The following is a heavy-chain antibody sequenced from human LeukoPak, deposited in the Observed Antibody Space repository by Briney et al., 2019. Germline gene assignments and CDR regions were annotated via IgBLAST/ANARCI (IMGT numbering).Heavy chain of an antibody. Sequence: GGSLRLSCAASGFTFSSYWMHWVRQAPGKGLVWVSRINSDGSSTSYADSVKGRFTISRDNAKNTLYLQMNSLRAEDTAVYYCARAYTILGTNWFDPWGQGTLVTVSS. CDR1: GFTFSSYW. V-gene: IGHV3-74*01. D-gene: IGHD3-9*01. CDR2: INSDGSST. J-gene: IGHJ5*02. CDR3: ARAYTILGTNWFDP.